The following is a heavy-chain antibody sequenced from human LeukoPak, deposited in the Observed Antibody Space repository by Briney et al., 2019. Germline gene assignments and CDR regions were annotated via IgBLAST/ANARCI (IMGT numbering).Heavy chain of an antibody. CDR2: IYHSGST. V-gene: IGHV4-30-2*01. J-gene: IGHJ4*02. CDR3: ARVRGYLVDY. CDR1: GGSISSGGYS. Sequence: SQTLSLTCAVSGGSISSGGYSWSWIRQPPGKGLEWIGYIYHSGSTYYNPSLKSRVTISVDRSKNQFSLKLSSVTAADTAVYYCARVRGYLVDYWGQGTLVTVSS. D-gene: IGHD5-12*01.